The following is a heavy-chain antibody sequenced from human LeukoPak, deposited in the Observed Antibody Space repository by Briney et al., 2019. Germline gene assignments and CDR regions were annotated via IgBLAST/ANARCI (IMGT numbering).Heavy chain of an antibody. D-gene: IGHD3-10*02. V-gene: IGHV3-11*04. J-gene: IGHJ6*04. CDR1: GFTFSVYY. CDR2: ISSSGSTI. CDR3: AELGITMIGGV. Sequence: GGSLRLSCAASGFTFSVYYMSWIRQAPGKGLVGVSYISSSGSTIYYADSVKGRFTISRDNAKNSLYLQMNSLRADDTAVYYCAELGITMIGGVWGKGTTVTISS.